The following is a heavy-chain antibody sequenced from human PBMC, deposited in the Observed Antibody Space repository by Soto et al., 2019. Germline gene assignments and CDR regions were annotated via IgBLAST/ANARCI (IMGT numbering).Heavy chain of an antibody. CDR2: IYPGDSDT. Sequence: PGESLKISCKGSGYSFTSYWIGWVRQMPGKGLEWMGIIYPGDSDTRYSPSFQGQVTISADKSISTAYLQWSSLKASDTAMYYCARPKCSGGSCYIKDAFDIWGQGTMVTVSS. D-gene: IGHD2-15*01. CDR1: GYSFTSYW. V-gene: IGHV5-51*01. J-gene: IGHJ3*02. CDR3: ARPKCSGGSCYIKDAFDI.